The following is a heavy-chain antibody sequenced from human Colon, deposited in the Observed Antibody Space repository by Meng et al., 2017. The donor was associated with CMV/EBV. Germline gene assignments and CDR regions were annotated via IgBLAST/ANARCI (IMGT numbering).Heavy chain of an antibody. J-gene: IGHJ6*02. V-gene: IGHV3-11*01. CDR3: ATNYDFFSGYSHQFYYGMDV. Sequence: GGSLRLSCVASGFTFSDYYMSWIRQAPGKGLEWPSYISSGGSTIYYADSVKGRFTISRDNAKNSLFLQMNSLRAEDTAVYYCATNYDFFSGYSHQFYYGMDVWGQGSAGHRLL. CDR2: ISSGGSTI. CDR1: GFTFSDYY. D-gene: IGHD3-3*01.